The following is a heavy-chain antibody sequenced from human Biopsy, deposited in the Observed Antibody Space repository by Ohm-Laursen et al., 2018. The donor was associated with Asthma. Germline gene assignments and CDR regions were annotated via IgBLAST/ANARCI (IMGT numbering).Heavy chain of an antibody. J-gene: IGHJ3*02. CDR2: IYSGGTS. CDR3: ARAYGGSFFSGSFDI. D-gene: IGHD4-23*01. CDR1: GFAVSRDY. V-gene: IGHV3-53*01. Sequence: SLRLSCAVSGFAVSRDYMFWVRQAPGKGLEWVSVIYSGGTSHTADSVRGRFTISRDYSKNTLYLQMHSLRAEDTAVYYCARAYGGSFFSGSFDIWGQGTMVTVSS.